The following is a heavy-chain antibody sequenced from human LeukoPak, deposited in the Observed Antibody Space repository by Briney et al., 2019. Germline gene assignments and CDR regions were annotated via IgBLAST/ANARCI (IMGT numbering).Heavy chain of an antibody. V-gene: IGHV3-30*04. CDR3: ARDVGGY. J-gene: IGHJ4*02. Sequence: GGSLRLSCAASGFTFSSYAMHWVRQAPGKGLEGVAVISYDGSNKYYADSVKGRFTISRDNFKNTLYLQMNSLRAEDTAVYYCARDVGGYWGQGTLVTVSS. D-gene: IGHD3-16*01. CDR1: GFTFSSYA. CDR2: ISYDGSNK.